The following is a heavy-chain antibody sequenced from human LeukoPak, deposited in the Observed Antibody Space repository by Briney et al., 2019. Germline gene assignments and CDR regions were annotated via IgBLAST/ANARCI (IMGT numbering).Heavy chain of an antibody. CDR3: AKSGRYSSYEVAES. Sequence: PGGSLRLSCTASGFTFNNFGMSWVRQAPGEGLEWVSTLSGSGHKVYYADSVKGRFTISRENSENTLYLEMNSLRIEDTGTYYCAKSGRYSSYEVAESWGQGTLVVVSS. V-gene: IGHV3-23*01. CDR1: GFTFNNFG. D-gene: IGHD5-12*01. J-gene: IGHJ5*02. CDR2: LSGSGHKV.